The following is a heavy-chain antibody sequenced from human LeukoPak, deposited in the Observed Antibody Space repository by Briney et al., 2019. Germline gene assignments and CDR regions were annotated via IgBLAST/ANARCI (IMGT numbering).Heavy chain of an antibody. V-gene: IGHV3-30*02. J-gene: IGHJ4*02. CDR2: IQNDEIDK. CDR3: ATGSVRYSASWYSQEGDY. CDR1: GFTFTTYG. Sequence: GGSLRLSCAASGFTFTTYGMHWVRQTPGKGLEWVAFIQNDEIDKFYADSVKGRFTVSRDNSKNTLYLQMNSLRAEDTAVYYCATGSVRYSASWYSQEGDYWGQGTLVTVSS. D-gene: IGHD6-13*01.